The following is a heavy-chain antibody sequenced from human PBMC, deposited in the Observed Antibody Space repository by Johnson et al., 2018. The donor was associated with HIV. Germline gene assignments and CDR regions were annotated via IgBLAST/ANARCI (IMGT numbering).Heavy chain of an antibody. Sequence: VQLVESGGGLIQPGGSLRLSCAASGFTFNIYAMSWVRQGPGKGLEWVAAISGSGGSTYYADSVKGRFTISRDNSRNTLYLQMNSLRAEDTAVFYCARTSEWATYQDAFDIWGQGTMVSVSS. CDR2: ISGSGGST. CDR3: ARTSEWATYQDAFDI. J-gene: IGHJ3*02. CDR1: GFTFNIYA. D-gene: IGHD1-26*01. V-gene: IGHV3-23*04.